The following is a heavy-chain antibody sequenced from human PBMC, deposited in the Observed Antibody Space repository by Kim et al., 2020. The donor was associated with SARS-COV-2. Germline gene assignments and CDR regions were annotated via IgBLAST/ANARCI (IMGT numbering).Heavy chain of an antibody. CDR3: ARTGYCSSTSCYSLFDY. D-gene: IGHD2-2*01. CDR2: INAGSGNT. J-gene: IGHJ4*02. V-gene: IGHV1-3*01. CDR1: GYTFTSYA. Sequence: ASVKVSFKASGYTFTSYAMHWVRQAPGQRLEWMGWINAGSGNTKYSQKFQCRVTITRDTSASTAYMELSSLRSEDTAVYYCARTGYCSSTSCYSLFDYWGQGTLVTVSA.